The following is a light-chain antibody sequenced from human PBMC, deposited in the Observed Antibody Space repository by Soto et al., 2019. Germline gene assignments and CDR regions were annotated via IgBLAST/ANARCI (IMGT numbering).Light chain of an antibody. CDR3: QQYGSSPPKYT. Sequence: EIVLTQSPGTLSLSPGERATLSCRASQSVSSSSLAWYQQKPGRPPRLLIFGASSRATDIPDRFSGSGSGTDFTLTISRLEPEDFAMYYCQQYGSSPPKYTFGQGTKLEIK. J-gene: IGKJ2*01. CDR1: QSVSSSS. CDR2: GAS. V-gene: IGKV3-20*01.